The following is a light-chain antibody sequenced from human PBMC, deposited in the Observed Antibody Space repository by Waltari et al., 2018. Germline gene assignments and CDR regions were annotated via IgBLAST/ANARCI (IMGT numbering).Light chain of an antibody. J-gene: IGKJ2*01. CDR3: QQAHRLPFI. CDR2: GAS. CDR1: QDIRSL. Sequence: DIQMTQSPSSVSASVGDRVTITCRASQDIRSLLAWYQQKPGRAPKLLIYGASTLQTGVSSRFSGGESGTKFTLTINSLQPEDFATYYCQQAHRLPFIFGQGTKLEFK. V-gene: IGKV1-12*01.